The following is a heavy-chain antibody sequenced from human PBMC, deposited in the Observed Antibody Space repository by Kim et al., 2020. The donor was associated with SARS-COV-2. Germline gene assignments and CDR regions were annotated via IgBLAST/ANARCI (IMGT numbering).Heavy chain of an antibody. CDR2: IYYSGST. Sequence: SETLSLTCTVSGGSISSYYWSWIRQPPGKGLEWIGYIYYSGSTNYNPSLKSRVTISVDTSKNQFSLKLSSVTAADTAVYYCARDSSSWYFDYWGQGTLVTVSS. D-gene: IGHD6-13*01. V-gene: IGHV4-59*01. CDR3: ARDSSSWYFDY. CDR1: GGSISSYY. J-gene: IGHJ4*02.